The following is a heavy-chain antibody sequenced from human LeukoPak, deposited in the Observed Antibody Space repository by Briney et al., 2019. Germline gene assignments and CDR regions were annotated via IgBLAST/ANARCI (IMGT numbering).Heavy chain of an antibody. V-gene: IGHV3-7*01. CDR1: GFTFSNYW. CDR2: IKQDGSEK. D-gene: IGHD3-9*01. CDR3: ARVYIRYFDWFDY. Sequence: PGGSLRLSCAASGFTFSNYWMTWVRQAPGKGLEWVAIIKQDGSEKYYVDSVKGRFTISRDNAKNSLYLQMNSLRAEDTAVYYCARVYIRYFDWFDYWGQGTLVTVSS. J-gene: IGHJ5*01.